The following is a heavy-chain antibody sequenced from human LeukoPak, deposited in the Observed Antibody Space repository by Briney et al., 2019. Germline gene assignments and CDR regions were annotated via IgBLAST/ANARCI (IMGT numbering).Heavy chain of an antibody. CDR1: GYTFTSYY. V-gene: IGHV1-46*01. CDR2: INPSGGST. J-gene: IGHJ3*02. Sequence: ASVKVSCKASGYTFTSYYMHWVRRAPGQGLEWMGIINPSGGSTSYAQKFQGRVTMTRDMSTSTVYMELSSLRSEDTAVYYCARMYYYDSSGRRDAFDIWGQGTMVTVSS. D-gene: IGHD3-22*01. CDR3: ARMYYYDSSGRRDAFDI.